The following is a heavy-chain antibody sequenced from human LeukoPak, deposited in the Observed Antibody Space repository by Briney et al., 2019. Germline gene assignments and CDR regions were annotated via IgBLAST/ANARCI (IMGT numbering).Heavy chain of an antibody. D-gene: IGHD6-19*01. CDR2: INPSGGST. Sequence: ASVKVSCKASGYTFTSYYMHWVRQAPGQGLEWMGIINPSGGSTSYAQKFQGRVTMTRDTSTSTVHMELSSLRSEDTAVYYCAKLGIPGIAVAGGRYYFDYWGQGTLVTVSS. J-gene: IGHJ4*02. CDR3: AKLGIPGIAVAGGRYYFDY. V-gene: IGHV1-46*01. CDR1: GYTFTSYY.